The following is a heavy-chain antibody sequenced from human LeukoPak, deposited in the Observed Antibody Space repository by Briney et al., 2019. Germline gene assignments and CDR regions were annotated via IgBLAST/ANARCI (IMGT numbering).Heavy chain of an antibody. V-gene: IGHV3-23*01. CDR2: ISGGGGT. CDR1: GFTFSSYA. CDR3: AKEPPYCGGDCYFLLDY. J-gene: IGHJ4*02. Sequence: GGSLRLSCAASGFTFSSYAMSWVRQAPGKGLEWVSGISGGGGTYYADSVKGRFTISRDNSKNTLYLQVNSLRAEDTGVYYCAKEPPYCGGDCYFLLDYWGQGTLVTVSS. D-gene: IGHD2-21*02.